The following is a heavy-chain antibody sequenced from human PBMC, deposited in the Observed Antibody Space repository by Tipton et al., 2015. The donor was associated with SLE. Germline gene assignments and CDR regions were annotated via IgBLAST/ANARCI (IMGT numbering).Heavy chain of an antibody. CDR2: IYSGDKI. D-gene: IGHD3-3*01. CDR3: AREEVIMNAFDI. V-gene: IGHV3-53*05. J-gene: IGHJ3*02. Sequence: GSLRLSCAASGFDVSSNYMTWVRQAPGKGLEWVSVIYSGDKIYYADSVKGRFTISRDNSKNTLYLQMNSLRAEDTAVYYCAREEVIMNAFDIWGQGTMVTVSS. CDR1: GFDVSSNY.